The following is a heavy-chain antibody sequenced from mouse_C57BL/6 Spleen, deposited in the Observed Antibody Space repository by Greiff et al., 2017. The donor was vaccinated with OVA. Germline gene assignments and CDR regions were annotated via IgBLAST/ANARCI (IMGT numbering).Heavy chain of an antibody. V-gene: IGHV1-61*01. CDR2: IYPSDSET. Sequence: QVQLQQPGAELVRPGSSVKLSCKASGYTFTSYWMDWVKQRPGQGLEWIGNIYPSDSETHYNQKFKDKATLTVDKSSSTAYMQLSSLTSEDSAVYYCARYDYGSSFYWGQGTTLTVSS. CDR1: GYTFTSYW. CDR3: ARYDYGSSFY. D-gene: IGHD1-1*01. J-gene: IGHJ2*01.